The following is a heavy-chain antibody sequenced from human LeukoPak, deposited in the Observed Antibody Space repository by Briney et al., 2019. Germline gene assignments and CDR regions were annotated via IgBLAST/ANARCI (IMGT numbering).Heavy chain of an antibody. CDR2: INPDSGGT. CDR1: GYTFTGSY. Sequence: GASVKVSCKTSGYTFTGSYIHWVRQAPGQGLEWMGWINPDSGGTNYVQKLQGRVTMTRDTSISTTYMEVNSLRFEDTAVYYCARGSYDDYADLDYWGQGTLVTVSS. CDR3: ARGSYDDYADLDY. J-gene: IGHJ4*02. D-gene: IGHD4-17*01. V-gene: IGHV1-2*02.